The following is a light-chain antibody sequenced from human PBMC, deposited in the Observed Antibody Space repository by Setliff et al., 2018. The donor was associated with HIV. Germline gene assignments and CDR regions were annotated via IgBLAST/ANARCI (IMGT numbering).Light chain of an antibody. CDR1: SSDIGAYNY. V-gene: IGLV2-14*01. J-gene: IGLJ1*01. CDR3: SSYTSSGTLV. Sequence: QSVLTQPASVSGSPGQSITISCTGTSSDIGAYNYVSWYQQHPGKAPKLMIYDVSSRPSGVSNRFSGSKSGNTASLTISGLQAEDEADYYCSSYTSSGTLVFGTGTKLTVL. CDR2: DVS.